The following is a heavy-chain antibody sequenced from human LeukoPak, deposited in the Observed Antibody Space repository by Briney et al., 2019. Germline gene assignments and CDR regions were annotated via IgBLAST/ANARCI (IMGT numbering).Heavy chain of an antibody. CDR1: GYSFFSNYW. CDR3: ARASRDGLNQNFDY. CDR2: LYPGDSDS. J-gene: IGHJ4*02. Sequence: GESLTISCKAYGYSFFSNYWIAWVRQMPGKGLEWMGILYPGDSDSRYSPSFQGQVTISADRSISTAYLHWSSLKVSDTAMYYCARASRDGLNQNFDYWGQGTLVTVSS. D-gene: IGHD5-24*01. V-gene: IGHV5-51*01.